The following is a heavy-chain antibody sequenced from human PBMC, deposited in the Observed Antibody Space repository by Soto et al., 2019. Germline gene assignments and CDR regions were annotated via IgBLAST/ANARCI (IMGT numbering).Heavy chain of an antibody. CDR1: GFTFSNYW. D-gene: IGHD6-13*01. CDR2: INQDAREK. CDR3: ARRAYSSSWYRGYYYYGMDV. Sequence: GGSLRLSCAASGFTFSNYWMSRVRQAPGRGREGVASINQDAREKYYVDAVRGRFTISTDNSKNTMFLQMNSLRAEDTAVYYCARRAYSSSWYRGYYYYGMDVWGQGTTVTVSS. V-gene: IGHV3-7*03. J-gene: IGHJ6*02.